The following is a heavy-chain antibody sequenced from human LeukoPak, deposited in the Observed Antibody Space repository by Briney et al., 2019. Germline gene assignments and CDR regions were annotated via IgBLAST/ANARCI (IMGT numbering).Heavy chain of an antibody. V-gene: IGHV4-4*07. J-gene: IGHJ6*03. CDR1: GGSISSYY. CDR3: AREGRVKRYSGYDNNYYYYMDV. CDR2: IYTSGST. Sequence: SETLSLTCTVSGGSISSYYGSWIRQPAGKGLEWIGRIYTSGSTNYNPSLKSRVTMSVDTSKNQFSLKLSSVTAADTAVFYCAREGRVKRYSGYDNNYYYYMDVWGKGTTVTVSS. D-gene: IGHD5-12*01.